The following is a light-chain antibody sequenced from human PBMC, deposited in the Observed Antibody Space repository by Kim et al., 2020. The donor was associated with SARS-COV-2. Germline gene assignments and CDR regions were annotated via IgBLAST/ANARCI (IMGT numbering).Light chain of an antibody. V-gene: IGKV4-1*01. CDR1: QSISYFSNNKNY. CDR3: QQYYTTPLT. Sequence: ATFNCKSRQSISYFSNNKNYLAWYQQKPGQPPKLLIYWASTRGSGVPDRFIGSGSGTDFTLTISSLQAEDAAVYYCQQYYTTPLTFGGGTKVDIK. J-gene: IGKJ4*01. CDR2: WAS.